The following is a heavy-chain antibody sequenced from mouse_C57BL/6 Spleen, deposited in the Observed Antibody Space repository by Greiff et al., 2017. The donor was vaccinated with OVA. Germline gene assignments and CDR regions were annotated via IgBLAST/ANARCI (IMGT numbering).Heavy chain of an antibody. CDR1: GYTFTSYW. D-gene: IGHD2-4*01. V-gene: IGHV1-64*01. Sequence: VQLQQPGAELVKPGASVKLSCKASGYTFTSYWMHWVKQRPGQGLEWIGMIHPNSGSTNYNEKFKSKATLTVDKSSSTAYMQLSSLTSEDTAVYDCARTYYDYDTDYWGQGTTLTVSS. J-gene: IGHJ2*01. CDR3: ARTYYDYDTDY. CDR2: IHPNSGST.